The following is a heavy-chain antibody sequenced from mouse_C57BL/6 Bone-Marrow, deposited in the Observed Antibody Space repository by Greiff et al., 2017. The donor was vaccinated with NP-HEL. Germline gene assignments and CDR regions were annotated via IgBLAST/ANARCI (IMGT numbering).Heavy chain of an antibody. Sequence: DVMLVESGEGLVKPGGSLKLSCAASGFTFSSYAMSWVRQTPEKRLEWVAYISSGGDYVYYADTVKGRFPISRDNARNTLYLQMSSLKSEDTAMYYCTRDRWLLHYFDYWGQGTTLTVSS. CDR2: ISSGGDYV. V-gene: IGHV5-9-1*02. J-gene: IGHJ2*01. CDR3: TRDRWLLHYFDY. CDR1: GFTFSSYA. D-gene: IGHD2-3*01.